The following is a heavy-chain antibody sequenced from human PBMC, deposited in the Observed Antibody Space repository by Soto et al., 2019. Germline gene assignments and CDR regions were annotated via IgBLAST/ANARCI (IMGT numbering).Heavy chain of an antibody. J-gene: IGHJ6*02. D-gene: IGHD3-16*01. V-gene: IGHV4-59*01. CDR1: GGSIGSYY. CDR2: VYYTGST. Sequence: SETLSLTCVVSGGSIGSYYWNWLRQPAGKGLEWIGYVYYTGSTNYNPSLEGRATISVDSSKNQVSLNLRSVTAADSATYYCARVIMYHYGMDVWGQGITVTVSS. CDR3: ARVIMYHYGMDV.